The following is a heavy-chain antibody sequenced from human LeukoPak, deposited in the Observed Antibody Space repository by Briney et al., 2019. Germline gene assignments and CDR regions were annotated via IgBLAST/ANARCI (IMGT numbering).Heavy chain of an antibody. Sequence: GGSLRLSCAASGFTFSNYWMHWVRQAPGEGLVWVSRISSDGSRTNYADSVKGRFTISRDKAKNTVVLQMNSLRAEDTTVYYCARSAYYDSIGYYYDYWGQGTLVTVSS. CDR1: GFTFSNYW. CDR3: ARSAYYDSIGYYYDY. D-gene: IGHD3-22*01. V-gene: IGHV3-74*01. CDR2: ISSDGSRT. J-gene: IGHJ4*02.